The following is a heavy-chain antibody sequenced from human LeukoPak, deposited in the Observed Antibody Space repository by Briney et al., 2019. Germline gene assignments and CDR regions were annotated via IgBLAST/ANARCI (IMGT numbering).Heavy chain of an antibody. V-gene: IGHV3-23*01. J-gene: IGHJ3*02. CDR3: AKALTLLRYFDWSPDDAFDI. Sequence: GGSLRLSCAASGFTVSSNYMSWVRQAPGKGLEWVSAISGSGGSTYYADSVKGRFTISRDNSKNTLYLQMNSLRAEDTAVYYCAKALTLLRYFDWSPDDAFDIWGQGTMVTVSS. CDR2: ISGSGGST. D-gene: IGHD3-9*01. CDR1: GFTVSSNY.